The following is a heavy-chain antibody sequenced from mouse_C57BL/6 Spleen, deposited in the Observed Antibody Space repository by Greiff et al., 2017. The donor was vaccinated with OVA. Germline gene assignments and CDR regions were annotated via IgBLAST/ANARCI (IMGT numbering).Heavy chain of an antibody. Sequence: QVQLQQSGPGLVQPSQSLSITCTVSGFSLTSYGVHWVRQSPGTGLEWLGVIWSGGSTDYNAAFISRLSISKDNSKSQVFFKMNSLQADDTAIYYCARPTGPYAMDYWGQGTSVTVSS. CDR3: ARPTGPYAMDY. CDR1: GFSLTSYG. D-gene: IGHD4-1*02. V-gene: IGHV2-2*01. CDR2: IWSGGST. J-gene: IGHJ4*01.